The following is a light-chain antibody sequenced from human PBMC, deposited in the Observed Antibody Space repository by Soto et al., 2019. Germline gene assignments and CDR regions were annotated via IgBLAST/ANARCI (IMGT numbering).Light chain of an antibody. CDR2: DAS. J-gene: IGKJ4*01. Sequence: IQMTQSPSTLSASVGDRVTITCRASQSISSWLAWYQQKPGKAPKLLIYDASSLESGVPSRFSGSGSGTELTLTISSLQPDDFATYYCQQYNTYSPLTFCGVTKVDIK. V-gene: IGKV1-5*01. CDR3: QQYNTYSPLT. CDR1: QSISSW.